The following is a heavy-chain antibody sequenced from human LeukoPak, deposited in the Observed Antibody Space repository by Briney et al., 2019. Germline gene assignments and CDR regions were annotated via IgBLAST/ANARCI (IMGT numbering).Heavy chain of an antibody. CDR1: GYSISSGYY. Sequence: SETLSLTCAVSGYSISSGYYWGWIRQPPGKGLERIGSIYHSGSTYYNPSLKSRVTISVDTSKNQFSLKLSSVTAADTAVYYCAREVTGYCTNGVCNLLDYWGQGTLVTVSS. V-gene: IGHV4-38-2*02. CDR2: IYHSGST. CDR3: AREVTGYCTNGVCNLLDY. J-gene: IGHJ4*02. D-gene: IGHD2-8*01.